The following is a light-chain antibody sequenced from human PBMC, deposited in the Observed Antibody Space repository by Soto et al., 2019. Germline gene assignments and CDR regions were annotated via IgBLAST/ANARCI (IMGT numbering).Light chain of an antibody. CDR1: QSVSSN. CDR2: GAS. V-gene: IGKV3-15*01. CDR3: QHYNNWPRT. Sequence: EIVMTQSPATLSVSPGERATLSCRASQSVSSNLAWYQHKPGQAHRLLIYGASTRATGIPARFSGSGSGTEFTLTISSLQSEDFAVYYCQHYNNWPRTFGQGTKVEIK. J-gene: IGKJ1*01.